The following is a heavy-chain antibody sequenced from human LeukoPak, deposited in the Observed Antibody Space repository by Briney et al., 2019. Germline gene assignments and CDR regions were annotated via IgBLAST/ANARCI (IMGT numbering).Heavy chain of an antibody. V-gene: IGHV3-74*01. J-gene: IGHJ4*02. Sequence: GGSLRLSCAASGFTFSSYWMHWVRQAPGKGLVWVSRIKSDGSITSYADSVKGRFAISRDNAKNTLYLQMNSLRAEDTAIYYCTSDSFSGSYWGQGTLVTVSS. CDR3: TSDSFSGSY. CDR1: GFTFSSYW. D-gene: IGHD1-26*01. CDR2: IKSDGSIT.